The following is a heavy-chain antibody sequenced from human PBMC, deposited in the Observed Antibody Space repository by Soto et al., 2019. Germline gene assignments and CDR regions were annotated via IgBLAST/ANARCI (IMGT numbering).Heavy chain of an antibody. CDR2: IHYSGTT. CDR1: GGSINNYY. Sequence: QVHFQESGPGLVKPSETLSLTCTVSGGSINNYYCNWVRQPPGKGLEWIGSIHYSGTTHYNPSLERRVTISADRAKNQFSLKLNSVPAADTAVYYCAGDTYVMDVWGQGTTVTVYS. CDR3: AGDTYVMDV. V-gene: IGHV4-59*01. J-gene: IGHJ6*02.